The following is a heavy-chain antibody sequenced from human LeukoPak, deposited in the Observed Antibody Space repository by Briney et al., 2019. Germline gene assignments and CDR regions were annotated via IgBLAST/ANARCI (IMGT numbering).Heavy chain of an antibody. D-gene: IGHD6-19*01. CDR1: GYTFASYW. J-gene: IGHJ4*02. Sequence: GQSLKISCTGSGYTFASYWIGWVRQMPGKGLEWMGIIYPGDSDTRYSPSFRGQVTTSADKSISTAYLQWNSLKASDSAMYYCARKVAGGCVDYWGQGTLVTVSS. CDR2: IYPGDSDT. V-gene: IGHV5-51*01. CDR3: ARKVAGGCVDY.